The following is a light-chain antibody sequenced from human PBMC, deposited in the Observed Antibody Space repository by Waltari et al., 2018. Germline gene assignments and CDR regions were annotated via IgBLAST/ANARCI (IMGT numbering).Light chain of an antibody. Sequence: EILLTQSPGNLSLSPGERATLSCRASQSISRALAWYQQKPGQAPRLLIFDTSTRATGIPDRFSGSWSGTDCSLNISRLEPEDFAVYYCQHYVRLPATFGQGTKVEIK. CDR2: DTS. J-gene: IGKJ2*01. V-gene: IGKV3-20*01. CDR3: QHYVRLPAT. CDR1: QSISRAL.